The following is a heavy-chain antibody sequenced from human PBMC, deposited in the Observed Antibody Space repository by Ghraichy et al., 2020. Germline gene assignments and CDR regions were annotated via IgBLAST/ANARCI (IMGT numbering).Heavy chain of an antibody. Sequence: GGSLRLSCAASGFTFSSYSMNWVRQAPGKGLEWVSYISSSSSTIYYADSVKGRFTISRDNAKNSLYLQMNSLRDEDTAVYYCACLRDFWSGYSMDVWGQGTTVTVSS. CDR3: ACLRDFWSGYSMDV. V-gene: IGHV3-48*02. D-gene: IGHD3-3*01. J-gene: IGHJ6*02. CDR2: ISSSSSTI. CDR1: GFTFSSYS.